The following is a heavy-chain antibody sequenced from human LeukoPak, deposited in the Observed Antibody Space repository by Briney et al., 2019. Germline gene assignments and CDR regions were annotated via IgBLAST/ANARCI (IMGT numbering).Heavy chain of an antibody. CDR2: IRGSGGST. CDR1: GFTFSSYA. V-gene: IGHV3-23*01. CDR3: ANVRAIFYYDSSGPMF. D-gene: IGHD3-22*01. J-gene: IGHJ4*02. Sequence: GGSLRLSCAASGFTFSSYAMSWVRQAPGKGLEWVSAIRGSGGSTYYADSVKGRFTISRDNSKNTLYLQMNSLRAEDTAVYYCANVRAIFYYDSSGPMFWGQGTLVTVSS.